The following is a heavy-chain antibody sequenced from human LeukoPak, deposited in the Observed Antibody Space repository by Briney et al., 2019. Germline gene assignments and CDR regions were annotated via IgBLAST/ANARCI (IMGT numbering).Heavy chain of an antibody. CDR1: GYTFTGYY. J-gene: IGHJ4*02. CDR2: INPNSGGT. D-gene: IGHD3-22*01. CDR3: ATGLLLLGLGNHDS. Sequence: ASVKVSCKASGYTFTGYYMHWVRQAPGQGLEWMGWINPNSGGTNYAQKFQGRVSMTRDTSISTAYLELSSLRSDDTAVYYCATGLLLLGLGNHDSWGQGTLVTVSS. V-gene: IGHV1-2*02.